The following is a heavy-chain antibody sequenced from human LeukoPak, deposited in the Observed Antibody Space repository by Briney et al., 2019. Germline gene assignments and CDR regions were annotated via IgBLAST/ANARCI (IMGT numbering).Heavy chain of an antibody. D-gene: IGHD5-24*01. CDR3: ARVRRDGYNFPY. Sequence: ASVKVSCKASGYTFTGYYMHWVRQAPGQGLEWLGWINPNSGGTDYAQKFQGRVTMTRDTSISTAYMELSRLRSDDTAVYYCARVRRDGYNFPYWGQGTLVTVSS. CDR1: GYTFTGYY. V-gene: IGHV1-2*02. J-gene: IGHJ4*02. CDR2: INPNSGGT.